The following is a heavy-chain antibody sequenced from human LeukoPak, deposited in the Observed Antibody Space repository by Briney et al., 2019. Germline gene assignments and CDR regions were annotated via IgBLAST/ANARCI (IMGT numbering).Heavy chain of an antibody. CDR3: AAGYTTFLYYFDY. J-gene: IGHJ4*02. V-gene: IGHV3-48*02. CDR1: GFTFSSYS. Sequence: GGSLRLSCAASGFTFSSYSMNWVRQAPGKGLEWVSYISSSSSTIYYADSVKGRFTISRDNAKNSLYLQMNSLRDEDTAVYYCAAGYTTFLYYFDYWGQGTLVTVSS. D-gene: IGHD2/OR15-2a*01. CDR2: ISSSSSTI.